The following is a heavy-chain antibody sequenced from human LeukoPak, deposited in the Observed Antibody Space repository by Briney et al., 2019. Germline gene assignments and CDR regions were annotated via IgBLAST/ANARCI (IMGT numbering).Heavy chain of an antibody. CDR3: ARDRVFDGYIDY. CDR2: INPSGGST. Sequence: ASVKVSCKASGYTFTSYYMHWVRQAPGQGLEWMGIINPSGGSTSYAQKFQGRVTMTRDTSTSTVYMDLSSLRSEDTAVYYCARDRVFDGYIDYWGQGTLVTVSS. CDR1: GYTFTSYY. V-gene: IGHV1-46*01. D-gene: IGHD6-13*01. J-gene: IGHJ4*02.